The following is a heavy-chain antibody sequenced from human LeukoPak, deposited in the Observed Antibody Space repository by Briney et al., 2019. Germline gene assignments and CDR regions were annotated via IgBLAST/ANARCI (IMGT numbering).Heavy chain of an antibody. CDR3: AKDQATAGYYGMDV. D-gene: IGHD6-25*01. CDR2: ISYDGSNK. Sequence: GGSLRLSCAASGFTFSSYGMHWVRHARGKGLEWVVVISYDGSNKYYADSVKGRFTISRDNSKNTLYLQMNSLRAEDTAVYYCAKDQATAGYYGMDVWGKGTTVTVSS. CDR1: GFTFSSYG. J-gene: IGHJ6*04. V-gene: IGHV3-30*18.